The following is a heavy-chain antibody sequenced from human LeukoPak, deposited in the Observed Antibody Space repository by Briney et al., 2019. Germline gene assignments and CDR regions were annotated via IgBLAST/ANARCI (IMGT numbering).Heavy chain of an antibody. V-gene: IGHV1-46*01. Sequence: GASVKVSCKASGYTFTSYYMHWVRQAPGQGLEWMGIINPSGGSTSYAQKFQGRVTMTRDTSISTAYMELSRLRSDDTAVYYCARGLPYSRPPPWFDYWGQGTLVTVSS. J-gene: IGHJ4*02. CDR3: ARGLPYSRPPPWFDY. CDR1: GYTFTSYY. D-gene: IGHD6-13*01. CDR2: INPSGGST.